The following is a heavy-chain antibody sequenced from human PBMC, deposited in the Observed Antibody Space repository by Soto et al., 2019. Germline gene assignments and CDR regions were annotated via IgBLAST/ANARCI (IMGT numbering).Heavy chain of an antibody. CDR3: AAPFYDSSGYYGSYYYYGMDV. V-gene: IGHV1-58*01. Sequence: ASVKVSCKASGFTFTSSAVQWVRQARGQRLEWIGWIVVGSGNTNYAQKFQERVTITRDMSTSTAYMELSSLRSEDTAVYYCAAPFYDSSGYYGSYYYYGMDVWGQGTTVTVSS. CDR2: IVVGSGNT. J-gene: IGHJ6*02. CDR1: GFTFTSSA. D-gene: IGHD3-22*01.